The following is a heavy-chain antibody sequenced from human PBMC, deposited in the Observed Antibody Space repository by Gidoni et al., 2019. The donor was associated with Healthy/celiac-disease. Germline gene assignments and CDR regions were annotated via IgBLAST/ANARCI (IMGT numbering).Heavy chain of an antibody. V-gene: IGHV1-2*04. CDR2: INPNSGGT. J-gene: IGHJ4*02. CDR1: GYTFTGYY. CDR3: ARVSGGSYFDY. Sequence: QVQLVQSGAEGKKPGAPLKVSCQASGYTFTGYYMHWVRQAPGQGSEWMGWINPNSGGTNYAQKFQGWVTMTRDTSISTAYMELSRLRSDDTAVYYCARVSGGSYFDYWGQGTLVTVSS. D-gene: IGHD3-10*01.